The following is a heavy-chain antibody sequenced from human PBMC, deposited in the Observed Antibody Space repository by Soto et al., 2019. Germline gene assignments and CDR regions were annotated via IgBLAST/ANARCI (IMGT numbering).Heavy chain of an antibody. CDR1: GDAFRSYA. CDR3: ASLVVTASFDI. CDR2: XIPIFXTA. Sequence: GXSVEXSWEASGDAFRSYASRWVRQATGKGLEWMGGXIPIFXTANYEQKFQGXVTITADXXTSTEYMELSSLRYEDKDVYYCASLVVTASFDIWGKGTMVTV. D-gene: IGHD2-21*02. J-gene: IGHJ3*02. V-gene: IGHV1-69*01.